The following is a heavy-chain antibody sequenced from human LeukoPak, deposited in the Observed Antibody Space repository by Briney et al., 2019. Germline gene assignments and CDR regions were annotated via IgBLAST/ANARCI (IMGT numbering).Heavy chain of an antibody. CDR3: ARAESGWLPRDY. CDR1: GGTFSSYA. V-gene: IGHV1-8*02. D-gene: IGHD6-19*01. Sequence: ASVKVSCKASGGTFSSYAISWVRQATGQGLEWMGWMNPNSGNTGYAQKFQGRVTMTRNTSISTAYMELSSLRSEDTAVYYCARAESGWLPRDYWGQGTLVTVSS. CDR2: MNPNSGNT. J-gene: IGHJ4*02.